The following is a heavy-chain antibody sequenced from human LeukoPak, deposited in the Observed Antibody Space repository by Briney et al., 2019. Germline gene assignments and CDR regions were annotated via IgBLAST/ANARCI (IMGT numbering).Heavy chain of an antibody. D-gene: IGHD2-2*02. CDR2: IIPILGIA. V-gene: IGHV1-69*04. Sequence: SVKVSCKASGGTFSSYTISWVRQAPGQGLEWMGRIIPILGIANYAQKFQGRVTITAEKSTSTAYMELSSLRSEDTAVYYCARDVDCSSTSCYIEPSWFDPWGQGTLVTVSS. CDR1: GGTFSSYT. CDR3: ARDVDCSSTSCYIEPSWFDP. J-gene: IGHJ5*02.